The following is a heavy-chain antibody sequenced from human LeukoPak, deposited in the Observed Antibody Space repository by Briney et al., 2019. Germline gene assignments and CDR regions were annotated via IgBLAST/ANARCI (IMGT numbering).Heavy chain of an antibody. CDR1: GFTFSSYG. Sequence: GGSLRLSCAASGFTFSSYGMHWVRQAPGKGLEWVAFIRYDGSNKYYADSVKGRFTISRDNAKNSLYLQRNSLRAEDTALYYCARGPDFWSGYPYYFDYWGQGTLVTVSS. J-gene: IGHJ4*02. D-gene: IGHD3-3*01. CDR2: IRYDGSNK. CDR3: ARGPDFWSGYPYYFDY. V-gene: IGHV3-30*02.